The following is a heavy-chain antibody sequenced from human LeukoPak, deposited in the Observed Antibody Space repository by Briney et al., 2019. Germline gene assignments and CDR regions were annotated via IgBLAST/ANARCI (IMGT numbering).Heavy chain of an antibody. D-gene: IGHD6-19*01. V-gene: IGHV4-34*01. J-gene: IGHJ4*02. CDR1: GGSFSGYY. Sequence: PSETLSLTCAVYGGSFSGYYWSWIRQPPGKGLEWIGEINHSGSTNYNPSLKSRVTISVDTSKNQFSLKLSSVTAADTAVYYCARHRRSSGWYGYYFEYWGQGTLVIVSS. CDR2: INHSGST. CDR3: ARHRRSSGWYGYYFEY.